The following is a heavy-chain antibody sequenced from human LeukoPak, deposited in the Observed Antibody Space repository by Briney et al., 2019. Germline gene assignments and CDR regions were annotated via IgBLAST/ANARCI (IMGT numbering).Heavy chain of an antibody. Sequence: PSETLALTCAVYGGSFSNYFLSWVRQAPGKGLEWVGEITHHGGTNYNPSLKSRLTISVDTSKNQFSLKLSSATAADTAVYYCARSGPGPYYYDSSGYYYFDYWGQGTLVTVSS. CDR1: GGSFSNYF. CDR2: ITHHGGT. D-gene: IGHD3-22*01. CDR3: ARSGPGPYYYDSSGYYYFDY. J-gene: IGHJ4*02. V-gene: IGHV4-34*01.